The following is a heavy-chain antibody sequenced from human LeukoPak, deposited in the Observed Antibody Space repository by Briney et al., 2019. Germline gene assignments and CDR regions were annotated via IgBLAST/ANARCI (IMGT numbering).Heavy chain of an antibody. J-gene: IGHJ4*02. D-gene: IGHD3-16*01. Sequence: SETLSLTCTVSGASITSYYWTWIRQPPGKGLEWIGYIHYSGSTNYNPSLKSRVTISVDTSKNQFSLKLSSVTAADTAVYYCARDLRAAYWGQGTLVTVSS. CDR1: GASITSYY. CDR2: IHYSGST. CDR3: ARDLRAAY. V-gene: IGHV4-59*01.